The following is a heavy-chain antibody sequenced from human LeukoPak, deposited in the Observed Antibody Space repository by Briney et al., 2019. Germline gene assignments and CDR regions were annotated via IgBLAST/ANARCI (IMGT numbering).Heavy chain of an antibody. Sequence: GGTLRLSCAASGFTFSSYDMSWVRQAPGKGLEWVSAISGSGGSTYYADSVKDRFTISRDNSKNTLYLQMNSLRADDTAVYYCAKTYGSGNTGNWFDPWGQGTLVTVSS. CDR3: AKTYGSGNTGNWFDP. J-gene: IGHJ5*02. CDR2: ISGSGGST. CDR1: GFTFSSYD. D-gene: IGHD3-10*01. V-gene: IGHV3-23*01.